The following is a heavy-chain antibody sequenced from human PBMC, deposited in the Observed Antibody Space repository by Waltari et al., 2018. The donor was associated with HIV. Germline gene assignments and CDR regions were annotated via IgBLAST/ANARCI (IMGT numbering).Heavy chain of an antibody. V-gene: IGHV3-15*01. J-gene: IGHJ4*02. CDR2: IKSKTDGGTT. Sequence: EVQLVESGGGLVKPGGSLRLSCAASGFTFSNAWLSWVSQAPGKGLEWVGRIKSKTDGGTTDYAAPVKGRFTISRDDSKNTLYLQMNSLKTEDTAVYYCTTSTSTRPSPFDYWGQGTLVTVSS. CDR1: GFTFSNAW. CDR3: TTSTSTRPSPFDY. D-gene: IGHD1-1*01.